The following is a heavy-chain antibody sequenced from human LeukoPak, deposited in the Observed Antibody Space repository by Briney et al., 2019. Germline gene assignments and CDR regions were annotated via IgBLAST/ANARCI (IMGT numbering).Heavy chain of an antibody. Sequence: ASAKVSCKASGYTFTGYYMHWVRQAPGQGLEWMGWINPNSGGTNYAQKFQGRVTMTRDTSISTAYMELSRLRSDDTAVYYCARSSSGWYFVDYWGQGTLVTVSS. V-gene: IGHV1-2*02. D-gene: IGHD6-19*01. CDR3: ARSSSGWYFVDY. CDR2: INPNSGGT. CDR1: GYTFTGYY. J-gene: IGHJ4*02.